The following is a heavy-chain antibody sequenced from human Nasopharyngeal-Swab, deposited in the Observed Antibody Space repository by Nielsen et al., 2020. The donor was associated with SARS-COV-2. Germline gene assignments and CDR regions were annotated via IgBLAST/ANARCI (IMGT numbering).Heavy chain of an antibody. J-gene: IGHJ4*02. V-gene: IGHV1-3*01. D-gene: IGHD2-21*01. CDR1: GDTFITHV. CDR2: IIGDTGNT. CDR3: ARERPEHYFDL. Sequence: ASVKVSCKAYGDTFITHVTHWVRHAPGQSLEWRGWIIGDTGNTKYPEKFQGRVTITRDRSTKTAYMELRSLRSEDTAVYYCARERPEHYFDLWGPGTLVTVSS.